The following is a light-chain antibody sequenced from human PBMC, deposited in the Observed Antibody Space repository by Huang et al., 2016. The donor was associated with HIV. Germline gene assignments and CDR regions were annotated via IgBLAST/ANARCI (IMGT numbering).Light chain of an antibody. CDR2: DAS. CDR3: QQRSNLAEFT. Sequence: EIVLTQSPATLSLSPGEGATLSCRASQSVSNYLAWYQQKPGQAPRLLIYDASNRATGIPARFSGSGSGTDFTLTISSLEPEDFAVYYCQQRSNLAEFTFGQGTRLEIK. J-gene: IGKJ5*01. CDR1: QSVSNY. V-gene: IGKV3-11*01.